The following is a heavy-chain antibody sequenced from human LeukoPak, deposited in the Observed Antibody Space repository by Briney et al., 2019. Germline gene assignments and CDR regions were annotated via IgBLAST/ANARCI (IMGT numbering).Heavy chain of an antibody. CDR2: INPNSGGT. CDR3: ARDDSRRSMVRGGFDY. CDR1: GYTFTGYY. Sequence: ASVKVSCKASGYTFTGYYMHWVRQAPGQGLEWMGWINPNSGGTNYAQKFQGRVTMTRDTSISTAYMELSRLRSDDTAVYYCARDDSRRSMVRGGFDYWGQGTLVTVSS. J-gene: IGHJ4*02. V-gene: IGHV1-2*02. D-gene: IGHD3-10*01.